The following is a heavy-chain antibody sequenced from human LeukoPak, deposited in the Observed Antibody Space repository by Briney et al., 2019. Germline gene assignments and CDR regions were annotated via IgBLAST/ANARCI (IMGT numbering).Heavy chain of an antibody. Sequence: SETLSLTCTVSGDSISSYYWSWIRQPPGKGLEWIGYIYYSGSTNYNPSLKSRVTISVDTSKNQFSLKLSSVTAADTAVYYCARLAQRARGYFDYWGQGTLVTVSS. J-gene: IGHJ4*02. D-gene: IGHD3-10*01. CDR2: IYYSGST. CDR1: GDSISSYY. V-gene: IGHV4-59*08. CDR3: ARLAQRARGYFDY.